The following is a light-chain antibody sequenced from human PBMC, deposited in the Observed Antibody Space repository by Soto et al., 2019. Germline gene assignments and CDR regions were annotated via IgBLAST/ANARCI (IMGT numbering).Light chain of an antibody. CDR1: QSVSNN. CDR3: QQYDNWPLT. Sequence: EIVLTQSPGTLSLSPGERATLSCRASQSVSNNYLAWYQQKPGQAPRLLIYGASTRATGIPARFSGSGSGTEFTLTISSLQSEDFAVYYCQQYDNWPLTFGGGTKV. V-gene: IGKV3-15*01. J-gene: IGKJ4*01. CDR2: GAS.